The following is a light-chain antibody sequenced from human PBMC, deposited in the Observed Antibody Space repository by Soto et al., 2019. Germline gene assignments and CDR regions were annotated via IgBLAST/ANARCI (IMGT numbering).Light chain of an antibody. CDR1: SSNIGSNY. Sequence: QSALTQPPSASGTPGQRVTISCSGSSSNIGSNYVFWYQHLPGTAPKLLIYRNNQRPSGVPDRFSGSKSGTSASLAISGLRSEDETDYYCAAWDDSLSGVVFGGGTSLTVL. V-gene: IGLV1-47*01. J-gene: IGLJ2*01. CDR3: AAWDDSLSGVV. CDR2: RNN.